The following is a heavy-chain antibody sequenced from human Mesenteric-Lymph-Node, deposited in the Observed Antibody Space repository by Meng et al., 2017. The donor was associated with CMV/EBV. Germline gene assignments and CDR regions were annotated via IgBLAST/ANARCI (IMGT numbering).Heavy chain of an antibody. CDR2: VDTDGSGT. Sequence: GGSLRLSCAASGFTFSNYWMHWVRQVPGKGLVWISRVDTDGSGTTYADSVKGRFTISRDNGKNTLYLQMNSLRVEDTAVYYCVRDNPAGDYWGQGTLVTVSS. V-gene: IGHV3-74*01. CDR3: VRDNPAGDY. CDR1: GFTFSNYW. J-gene: IGHJ4*02.